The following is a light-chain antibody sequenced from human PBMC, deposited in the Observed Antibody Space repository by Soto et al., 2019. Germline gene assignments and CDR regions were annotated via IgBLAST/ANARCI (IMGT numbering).Light chain of an antibody. CDR1: QSVSSR. CDR2: DIS. V-gene: IGKV3-11*01. CDR3: QQRGN. Sequence: EIVMTHSPATLSVSPGERVTLSCRASQSVSSRLAWYHQKPGQSPRLLMYDISNRATGIPARFRGSGSGTDFTLTISSLEPGDFAVYYCQQRGNFGGGTKVDI. J-gene: IGKJ4*01.